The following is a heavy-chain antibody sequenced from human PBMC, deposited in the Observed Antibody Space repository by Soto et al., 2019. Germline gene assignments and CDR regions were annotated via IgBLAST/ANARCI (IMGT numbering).Heavy chain of an antibody. J-gene: IGHJ4*02. CDR2: IYYSGST. Sequence: TLSLTCTVSGGAIVGGGYYWVWIRQHPWKCLEWIGYIYYSGSTYYNPSLKSRVTITVDTSKNQFSLKLSSVTAADTAVYYCATYDILTGYIDYWGQGTLVTVSS. V-gene: IGHV4-31*03. CDR1: GGAIVGGGYY. CDR3: ATYDILTGYIDY. D-gene: IGHD3-9*01.